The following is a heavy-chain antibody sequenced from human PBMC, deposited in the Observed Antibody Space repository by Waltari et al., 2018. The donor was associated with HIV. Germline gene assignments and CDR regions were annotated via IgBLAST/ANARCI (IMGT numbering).Heavy chain of an antibody. CDR3: AKDNGFGTYYYYYGMDV. V-gene: IGHV3-30*02. Sequence: QVQLVESEGGVVQPGGSLRLSCAASGFTFNNFGIYWVRQASGKGLEWVSYISNDGSKRKYGDSVNGRFTISRDNSKNTVNLEMKSLRVEDTAMYYCAKDNGFGTYYYYYGMDVWGQGTAVTVSS. J-gene: IGHJ6*02. CDR2: ISNDGSKR. D-gene: IGHD1-1*01. CDR1: GFTFNNFG.